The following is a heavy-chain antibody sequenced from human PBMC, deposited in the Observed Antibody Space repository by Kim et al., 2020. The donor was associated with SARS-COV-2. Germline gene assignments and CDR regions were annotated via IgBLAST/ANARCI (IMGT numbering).Heavy chain of an antibody. V-gene: IGHV3-33*01. D-gene: IGHD3-3*01. CDR2: IWYDGSNK. CDR3: ARGTIFGVVNYYYGMDV. J-gene: IGHJ6*02. Sequence: GVSLRLSCAASGFTFSSYGMHWVRQAPGKGLEWVAVIWYDGSNKYYADSVKGRFTISRDNSKNTLYLQMNSLRAEDTAVYYCARGTIFGVVNYYYGMDVWGQGTTVTVSS. CDR1: GFTFSSYG.